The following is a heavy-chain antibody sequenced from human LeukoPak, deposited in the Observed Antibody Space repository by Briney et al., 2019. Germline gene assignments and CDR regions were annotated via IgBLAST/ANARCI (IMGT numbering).Heavy chain of an antibody. CDR3: ARTGSSSFGAYYYYYMDV. V-gene: IGHV4-4*09. D-gene: IGHD6-6*01. CDR2: IYSSGST. CDR1: GGSISSYY. Sequence: SETLSLTCNVSGGSISSYYWSWIRQPPGGGLEWIGYIYSSGSTKYNPSLESRVTISVDTSKSQFSLRLSSATAADTAVYYCARTGSSSFGAYYYYYMDVWGKGTTVTVSS. J-gene: IGHJ6*03.